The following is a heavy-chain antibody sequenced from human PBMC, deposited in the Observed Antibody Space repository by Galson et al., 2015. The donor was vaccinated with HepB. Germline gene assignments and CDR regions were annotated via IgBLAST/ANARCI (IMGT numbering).Heavy chain of an antibody. Sequence: QSGAEVKKPGESLKISCKDSGGRFTDHWIAWVRQMPGKGLEWMGIIQPGNSDTRYSPSFQGQVTISADKTISTAYLQWSSLKASDTAMYYRARRGSGYDWWFDPWGQGTLVTVSS. CDR3: ARRGSGYDWWFDP. V-gene: IGHV5-51*03. D-gene: IGHD5-12*01. J-gene: IGHJ5*02. CDR1: GGRFTDHW. CDR2: IQPGNSDT.